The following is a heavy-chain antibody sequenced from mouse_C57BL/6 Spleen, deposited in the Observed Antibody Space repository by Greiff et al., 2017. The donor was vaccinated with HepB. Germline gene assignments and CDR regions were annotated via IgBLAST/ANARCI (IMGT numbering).Heavy chain of an antibody. V-gene: IGHV1-81*01. J-gene: IGHJ4*01. CDR2: IYPRSGDT. Sequence: VQLQQSGAELARPGASVKLSCKASGYTFTSYGISWVKQRTGQGLEWIGEIYPRSGDTYYNEKFKGKATLTADKSSSTAYMELRSLTSEDSAVYFCARQDSASYGDMDYWGQGTSVTVSS. D-gene: IGHD3-2*02. CDR1: GYTFTSYG. CDR3: ARQDSASYGDMDY.